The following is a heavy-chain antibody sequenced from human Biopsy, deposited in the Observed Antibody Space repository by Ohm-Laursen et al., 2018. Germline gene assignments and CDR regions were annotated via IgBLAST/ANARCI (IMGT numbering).Heavy chain of an antibody. D-gene: IGHD3-10*01. J-gene: IGHJ4*02. CDR3: ARDRMTDVFGGPTRTDVFDS. Sequence: SVNASCKLSGYTFNDYYIHWVRQSPGQGFEWMGWVNPNSGATNSAEKFRGRVTLTRDTSISAVYIELRRLKSDDAAVYFCARDRMTDVFGGPTRTDVFDSWGQGTPVIVSS. CDR1: GYTFNDYY. V-gene: IGHV1-2*02. CDR2: VNPNSGAT.